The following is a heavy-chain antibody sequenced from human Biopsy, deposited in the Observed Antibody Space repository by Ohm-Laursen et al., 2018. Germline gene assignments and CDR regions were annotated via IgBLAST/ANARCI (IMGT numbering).Heavy chain of an antibody. CDR3: AREGYCSRTSCYTDY. J-gene: IGHJ4*02. V-gene: IGHV3-74*01. Sequence: SLRLSCAASGYTSSSYWMHWVRQAPGKGLVWVSRINRDGSSTTYADSVKGRFTISRDSAKNTLYLQMNSLRAEDTAVYYCAREGYCSRTSCYTDYWGQGTLVTVSS. CDR2: INRDGSST. CDR1: GYTSSSYW. D-gene: IGHD2-2*01.